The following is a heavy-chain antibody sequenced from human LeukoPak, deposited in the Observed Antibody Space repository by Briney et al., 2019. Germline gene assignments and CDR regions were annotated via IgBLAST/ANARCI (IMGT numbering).Heavy chain of an antibody. CDR2: INPNSGGT. CDR1: GYTFTGYY. D-gene: IGHD1-26*01. V-gene: IGHV1-2*02. J-gene: IGHJ4*02. CDR3: ARVRSLGGATTGY. Sequence: EASVKVSCKASGYTFTGYYMHWVRQAPGQGLEWMGWINPNSGGTNYAQKFQGRVTMTRDTSISTAYMELSRLRSDDTAVYYCARVRSLGGATTGYWGQGTLVTVSS.